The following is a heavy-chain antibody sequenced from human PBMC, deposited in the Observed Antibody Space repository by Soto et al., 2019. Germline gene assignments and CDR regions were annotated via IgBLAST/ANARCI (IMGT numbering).Heavy chain of an antibody. J-gene: IGHJ4*02. CDR2: TYYRSKWYN. D-gene: IGHD2-15*01. CDR3: AREGYCSGGSCERVDY. Sequence: SQTLSLTCAISGESVSSNSAAWNWIRPSPSRGLEWLGRTYYRSKWYNDYAVSVKSRITINPDTSKNQFSLQLNSVTPEDTAVYYCAREGYCSGGSCERVDYWGQGTLVTVSS. CDR1: GESVSSNSAA. V-gene: IGHV6-1*01.